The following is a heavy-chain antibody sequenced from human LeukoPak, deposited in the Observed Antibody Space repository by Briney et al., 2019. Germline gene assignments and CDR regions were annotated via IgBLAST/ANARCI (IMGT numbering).Heavy chain of an antibody. J-gene: IGHJ4*02. Sequence: GGSLRLSCAASGFIFGSYSMNWVRQTPGKGLEWVSSISSSSNNINYADSVRGRFTISRDNAKNSLYLQMNSLRAEDTALYYCAGDRGVPVDYWGQGTLVTVSS. CDR2: ISSSSNNI. CDR1: GFIFGSYS. V-gene: IGHV3-21*01. CDR3: AGDRGVPVDY.